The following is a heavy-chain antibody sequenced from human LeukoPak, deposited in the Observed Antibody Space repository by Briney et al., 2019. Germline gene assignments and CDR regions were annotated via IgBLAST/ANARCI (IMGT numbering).Heavy chain of an antibody. CDR3: AKEEWLGKMNYFDY. D-gene: IGHD3-3*01. V-gene: IGHV3-30*02. CDR1: GFTFSSNG. Sequence: GGSLRLSCAASGFTFSSNGMHWVRQAPGKGLEWVAFIRYDGSNKYYADSVKGRFTISRDNSKNTLYLQMNSLRDEDTAVYYCAKEEWLGKMNYFDYWGQGTLVTVSS. J-gene: IGHJ4*02. CDR2: IRYDGSNK.